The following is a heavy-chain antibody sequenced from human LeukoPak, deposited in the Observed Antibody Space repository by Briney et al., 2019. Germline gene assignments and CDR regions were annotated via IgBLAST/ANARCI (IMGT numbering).Heavy chain of an antibody. CDR3: ARGNNSSSWSFDP. J-gene: IGHJ5*02. CDR1: GGSFSGYY. D-gene: IGHD6-13*01. Sequence: SETLSLTCAVYGGSFSGYYWSWIRQPPGKGLEWIGEINHSGSTNCNPSLKSRVTISVDTSKNQFSLKLSSVTAADTAVYYCARGNNSSSWSFDPWGQGTLVTVSS. V-gene: IGHV4-34*01. CDR2: INHSGST.